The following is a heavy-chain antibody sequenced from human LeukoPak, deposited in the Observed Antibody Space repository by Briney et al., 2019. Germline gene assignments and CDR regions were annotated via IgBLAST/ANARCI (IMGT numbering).Heavy chain of an antibody. V-gene: IGHV6-1*01. CDR3: ARAFLCGDTWENTFDY. Sequence: SQTLSLTCAISGDSVSRNIAAWNWIRQSPSRGLEWLGRTHYRSKWYSDYAESVKGRITIDPDTSKNHFSLHLKSVTPEDTGVYYCARAFLCGDTWENTFDYWGQGILVTVSS. J-gene: IGHJ4*02. D-gene: IGHD1-26*01. CDR1: GDSVSRNIAA. CDR2: THYRSKWYS.